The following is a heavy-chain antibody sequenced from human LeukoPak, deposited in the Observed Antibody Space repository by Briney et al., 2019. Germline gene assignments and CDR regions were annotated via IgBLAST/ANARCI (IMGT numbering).Heavy chain of an antibody. CDR2: INPNSGGT. J-gene: IGHJ4*02. CDR3: ARGRGRGRIAVAGYFDY. Sequence: ASVNVSCKASGYAFTGYYMHWVRQAPGQGLEWMGWINPNSGGTNYAQKFQGWVTMTRDTSISTAYMELSRLRSDDTAVYYCARGRGRGRIAVAGYFDYWGQGTLVTVSS. D-gene: IGHD6-19*01. V-gene: IGHV1-2*04. CDR1: GYAFTGYY.